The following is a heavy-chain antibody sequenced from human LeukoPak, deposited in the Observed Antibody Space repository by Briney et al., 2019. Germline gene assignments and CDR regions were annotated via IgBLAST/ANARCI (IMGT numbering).Heavy chain of an antibody. CDR3: AGFRRAGAYCGGDCYSY. D-gene: IGHD2-21*02. CDR1: GFIFSNYE. V-gene: IGHV3-48*03. Sequence: SGGSLRLSCAASGFIFSNYEVNWVRQAPGKGLEWVSYIDFSGSGIYYADSVKGRFTASRDNAKNSLYLQMNSLRAEDTAVYYCAGFRRAGAYCGGDCYSYWGQGTLVTVSS. CDR2: IDFSGSGI. J-gene: IGHJ4*02.